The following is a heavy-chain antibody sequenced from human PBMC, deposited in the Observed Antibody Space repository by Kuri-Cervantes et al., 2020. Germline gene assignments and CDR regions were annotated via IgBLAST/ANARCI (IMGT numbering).Heavy chain of an antibody. CDR1: GYTFTSYY. Sequence: ASVKVSCKASGYTFTSYYMHWVRQAPGQGLEWMGWINAGNGNTKYSQKFQGRVTITRDTSASTAYMELSSLRSEDTAVYYCARSNRITMVRGVNLNWFDPWGQGTLVTVSS. CDR2: INAGNGNT. V-gene: IGHV1-3*01. J-gene: IGHJ5*02. CDR3: ARSNRITMVRGVNLNWFDP. D-gene: IGHD3-10*01.